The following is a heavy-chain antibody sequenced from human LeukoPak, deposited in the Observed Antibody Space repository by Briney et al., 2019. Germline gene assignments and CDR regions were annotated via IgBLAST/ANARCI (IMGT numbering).Heavy chain of an antibody. CDR3: TTVTVRPRSG. J-gene: IGHJ4*02. Sequence: GGSLRLSCVASGFAFSNYWMHWVRQVPGKGLEWVGRIKSKIDGGTTDYAAPVKGRFTILRDDSKDTLYLQMNSLTTEDTAVYYCTTVTVRPRSGWGQGTLVTVSS. V-gene: IGHV3-15*01. CDR2: IKSKIDGGTT. D-gene: IGHD3-10*01. CDR1: GFAFSNYW.